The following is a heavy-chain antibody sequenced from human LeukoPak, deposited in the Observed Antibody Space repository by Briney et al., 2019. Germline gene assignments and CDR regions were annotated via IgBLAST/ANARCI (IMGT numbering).Heavy chain of an antibody. V-gene: IGHV3-7*03. CDR2: IKQDGSEK. J-gene: IGHJ4*02. Sequence: SGGSLRLSCAASGFTFSSYWMSWVRQAPGKGLEWVANIKQDGSEKYYVDSVKGRFTISRDNSKNTLYLQMNSLRAEDTAVYYCAKPPLKIAAAGNYFDYWGQGTLVTVSS. CDR3: AKPPLKIAAAGNYFDY. CDR1: GFTFSSYW. D-gene: IGHD6-13*01.